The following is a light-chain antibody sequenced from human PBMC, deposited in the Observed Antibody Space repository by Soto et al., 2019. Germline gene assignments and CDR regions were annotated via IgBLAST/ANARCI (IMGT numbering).Light chain of an antibody. V-gene: IGKV4-1*01. CDR1: QSVLYSSNNKNY. J-gene: IGKJ4*01. CDR2: WAS. Sequence: DIVLTQSPDSLAVSLGERATINCKSSQSVLYSSNNKNYLAWYQQKPGQPPKLLIYWASTRESGVPDRFSGSGSGTDFTLTISRLQAEDVAVYYCQQYYSRPLTFGQGTKVEIK. CDR3: QQYYSRPLT.